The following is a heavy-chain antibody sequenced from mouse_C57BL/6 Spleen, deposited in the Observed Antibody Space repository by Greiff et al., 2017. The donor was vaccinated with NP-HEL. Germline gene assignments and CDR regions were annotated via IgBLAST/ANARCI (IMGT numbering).Heavy chain of an antibody. V-gene: IGHV1-55*01. CDR2: IYPGSGST. CDR1: GYTFTSYW. J-gene: IGHJ3*01. CDR3: ARGVDDYDVPFAY. D-gene: IGHD2-4*01. Sequence: QVQLQQPGAELVKPGASVKMSCKASGYTFTSYWITWVKQRPGQGLEWIGDIYPGSGSTNYNEKFKSKATLTVDTSSSTAYMQLSSLTSEDSAVYYWARGVDDYDVPFAYWGQGTLVTVSA.